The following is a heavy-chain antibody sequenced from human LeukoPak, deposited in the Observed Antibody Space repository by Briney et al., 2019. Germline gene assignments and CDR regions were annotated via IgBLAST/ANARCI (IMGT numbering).Heavy chain of an antibody. Sequence: GGSLRLSCAASGFTFSTYWMSWVRQAPGKGLEWVANMDRDGTEKNYVDSVKGRFTISRDNAKNLLYVQMNSLRAEDTAVYYCARDRGYSTFDIWGQGTMVTVSS. CDR3: ARDRGYSTFDI. CDR1: GFTFSTYW. D-gene: IGHD5-18*01. V-gene: IGHV3-7*05. J-gene: IGHJ3*02. CDR2: MDRDGTEK.